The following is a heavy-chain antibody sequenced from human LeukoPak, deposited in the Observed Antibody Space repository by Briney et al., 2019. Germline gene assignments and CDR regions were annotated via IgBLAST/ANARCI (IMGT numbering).Heavy chain of an antibody. CDR3: AREGPVSSGWYWT. V-gene: IGHV3-7*03. J-gene: IGHJ5*02. Sequence: GGSLRLSCAASGFTFSIYWMSWVRQAPGKGLEWVANIKQDGSERYYVDSVKGRFTLSRDNAKNSLYLQMNSLRAEDTAVYYCAREGPVSSGWYWTWGQGTLVTVSS. D-gene: IGHD6-19*01. CDR1: GFTFSIYW. CDR2: IKQDGSER.